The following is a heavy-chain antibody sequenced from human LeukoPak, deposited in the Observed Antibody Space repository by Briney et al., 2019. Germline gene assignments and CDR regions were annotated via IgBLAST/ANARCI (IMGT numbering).Heavy chain of an antibody. D-gene: IGHD3-10*01. Sequence: SETLSLTCAVYGGSFSGYYWSWIRQPPGKGLEWIGEINHSGSTNYNPSLKSRVTISVDTSKNQFSLKLSSVTAADTAVYYCARVLGRFGELFRFDPWGQGTLVTVSS. V-gene: IGHV4-34*01. CDR3: ARVLGRFGELFRFDP. CDR2: INHSGST. J-gene: IGHJ5*02. CDR1: GGSFSGYY.